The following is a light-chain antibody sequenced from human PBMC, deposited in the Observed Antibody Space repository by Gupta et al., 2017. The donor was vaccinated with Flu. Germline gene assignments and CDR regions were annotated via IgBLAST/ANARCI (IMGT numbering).Light chain of an antibody. CDR2: LTS. J-gene: IGKJ2*03. V-gene: IGKV2-28*01. CDR3: MQNLQTPYS. CDR1: QSLLHSNGKNY. Sequence: DIVMTQSALSVTVTPGEPASISCRSTQSLLHSNGKNYLDWYLQRPGQSPQLLIYLTSTRAPGVPNRFSGSGSGTEFALKISRVEAEDVGVYYCMQNLQTPYSFGQGTKLEIK.